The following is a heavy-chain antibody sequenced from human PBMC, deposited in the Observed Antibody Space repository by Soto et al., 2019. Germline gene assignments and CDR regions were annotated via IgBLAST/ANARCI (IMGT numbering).Heavy chain of an antibody. Sequence: QVQLVESGGGVVQPGRSLRLSCAASGFTFSSYAMHWVRQAPGKGLEWVAVISYDGSNKYYADSVKGRFTISRDNSKNTLYLQMNSLRAEDTAVYYCARGVEMATMPTPYFDYWGQGTLVTVSS. CDR1: GFTFSSYA. V-gene: IGHV3-30-3*01. D-gene: IGHD5-12*01. J-gene: IGHJ4*02. CDR3: ARGVEMATMPTPYFDY. CDR2: ISYDGSNK.